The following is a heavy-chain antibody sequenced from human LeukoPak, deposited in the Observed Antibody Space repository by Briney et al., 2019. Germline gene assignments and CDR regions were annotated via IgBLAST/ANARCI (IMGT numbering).Heavy chain of an antibody. CDR2: IYPNSGGT. CDR1: GYTFSGYF. CDR3: ARFSGSSNFDC. Sequence: ASVKVSCRASGYTFSGYFMHWVRQAPGQGLEWMGWIYPNSGGTKYAQKFQGRVTMTRDTSISTIYMELSSLRSDDTAVYYCARFSGSSNFDCWGQGTLVTVSS. V-gene: IGHV1-2*02. J-gene: IGHJ4*02. D-gene: IGHD1-26*01.